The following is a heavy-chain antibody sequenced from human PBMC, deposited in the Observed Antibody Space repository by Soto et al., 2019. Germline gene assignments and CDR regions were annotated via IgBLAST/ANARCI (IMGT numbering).Heavy chain of an antibody. V-gene: IGHV4-31*03. CDR1: GGSISNANYY. CDR2: IYYTGTT. CDR3: ARLTTSSGWSTFDS. J-gene: IGHJ4*02. Sequence: SETLSLTCTVSGGSISNANYYWSWIRHHPGKGLEWIGYIYYTGTTYYSPSLESRVAMSVDTSKKQFTLNLRSLTAADTARYYCARLTTSSGWSTFDSWGQGMLVTVSS. D-gene: IGHD6-13*01.